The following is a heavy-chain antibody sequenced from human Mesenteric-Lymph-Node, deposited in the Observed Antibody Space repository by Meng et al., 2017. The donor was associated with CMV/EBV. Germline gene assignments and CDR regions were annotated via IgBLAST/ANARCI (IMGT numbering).Heavy chain of an antibody. Sequence: GESLKISCAASGFTFSSYWMHWVRQAPGKGLEWVAIINQNGTEKYYLDSVKGRFTISRDNAKNSLFLQMNSLRAEDTAVYYCARDPGYCSSTSCSGFAFDIWGQGTMVTVSS. CDR1: GFTFSSYW. CDR3: ARDPGYCSSTSCSGFAFDI. J-gene: IGHJ3*02. CDR2: INQNGTEK. D-gene: IGHD2-2*01. V-gene: IGHV3-7*01.